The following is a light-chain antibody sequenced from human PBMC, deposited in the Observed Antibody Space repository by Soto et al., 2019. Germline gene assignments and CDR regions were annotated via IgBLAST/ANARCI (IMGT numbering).Light chain of an antibody. CDR3: QQYDDWLRLT. J-gene: IGKJ4*02. Sequence: EIVMPQSPATLSVSPGGRATISCRASQSIGDTLAWYQQQPGQAPRLLISGASSKATGSPDRFSGSGAGAEFNLTISSLQSADFAVYFCQQYDDWLRLTFGGGTKVDIK. CDR2: GAS. V-gene: IGKV3D-15*01. CDR1: QSIGDT.